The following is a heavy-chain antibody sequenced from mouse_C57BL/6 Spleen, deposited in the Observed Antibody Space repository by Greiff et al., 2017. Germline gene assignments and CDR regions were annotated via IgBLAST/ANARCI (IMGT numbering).Heavy chain of an antibody. J-gene: IGHJ2*01. CDR3: TRDGNYYFDY. D-gene: IGHD2-1*01. CDR1: GFTFSSYA. V-gene: IGHV5-9-1*02. Sequence: EVHLVESGEGLVKPGGSLKLSCAASGFTFSSYAMSWVRPTPEKRLEWVAYISSGGDYLSYADTVTGRFTISRDNARNTLYLQMSSLKSEDTAMYYCTRDGNYYFDYWGQGTTLTVSS. CDR2: ISSGGDYL.